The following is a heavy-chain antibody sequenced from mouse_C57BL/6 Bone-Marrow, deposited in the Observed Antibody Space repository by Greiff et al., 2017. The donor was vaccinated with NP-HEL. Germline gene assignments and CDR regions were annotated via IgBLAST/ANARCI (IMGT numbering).Heavy chain of an antibody. D-gene: IGHD3-2*02. V-gene: IGHV7-3*01. CDR1: GFTFTDYY. CDR3: ARSTAQALFAY. J-gene: IGHJ3*01. CDR2: IRNKANGYTT. Sequence: DVKLVESGGGLVQPGGSLSLSCAASGFTFTDYYMSWVRQPPGKALEWLGFIRNKANGYTTEYSASVKGRFTISRDNSQSILYLQMNALRAEDSATYYCARSTAQALFAYWGQGTLVTVSA.